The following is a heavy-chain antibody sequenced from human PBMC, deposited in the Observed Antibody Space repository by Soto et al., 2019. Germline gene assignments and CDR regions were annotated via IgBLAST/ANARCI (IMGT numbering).Heavy chain of an antibody. Sequence: PGGSLRLSCAASGFTFSSYAMTWVRQAPGKGLEWVSAISASGGSTYYADSVQGRFTISRDNSKNTLYLQMNTLRAEDTAVYYCAKSTSWDIVVVPAAMRGYYFDYWGQGTLVTVSS. D-gene: IGHD2-2*01. V-gene: IGHV3-23*01. CDR3: AKSTSWDIVVVPAAMRGYYFDY. J-gene: IGHJ4*02. CDR1: GFTFSSYA. CDR2: ISASGGST.